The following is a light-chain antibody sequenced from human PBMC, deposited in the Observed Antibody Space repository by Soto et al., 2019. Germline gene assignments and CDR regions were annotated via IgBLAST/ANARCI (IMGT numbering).Light chain of an antibody. CDR1: QGITSY. V-gene: IGKV1-9*01. Sequence: DIQLTQSPSFLSASVGDRVTITCRASQGITSYLDWYQQKPGTAPNLLIYAASTLQSGVPSRFSGSGSGTEFTLTISSLQPEDFATYYCQQLHSYPITFGGGTNVEIK. CDR3: QQLHSYPIT. CDR2: AAS. J-gene: IGKJ4*01.